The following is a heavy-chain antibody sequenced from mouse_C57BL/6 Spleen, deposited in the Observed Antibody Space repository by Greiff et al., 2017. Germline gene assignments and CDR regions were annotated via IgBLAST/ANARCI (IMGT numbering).Heavy chain of an antibody. V-gene: IGHV1-63*01. J-gene: IGHJ4*01. CDR3: ARREIYYGNYDYAMDY. D-gene: IGHD2-1*01. CDR1: GYTFTNYW. CDR2: IYPGGGYT. Sequence: QVQLQQSGAELVRPGTSVKMSCKASGYTFTNYWIGWAKQRPGHGLEWIGDIYPGGGYTNYNEKFKGKATLTADKSSSTAYMQFSSLTSEDSAIYYCARREIYYGNYDYAMDYWGQGTSVTVSS.